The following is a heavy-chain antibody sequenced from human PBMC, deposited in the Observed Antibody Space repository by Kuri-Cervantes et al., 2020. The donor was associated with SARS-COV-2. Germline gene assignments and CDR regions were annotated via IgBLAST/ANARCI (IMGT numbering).Heavy chain of an antibody. V-gene: IGHV3-73*01. CDR3: TSGYSSSWPYYYYYYMDV. Sequence: GESLKISCEVSGFLFSASAIHWVRQATGKGLEWVGRVRGKANNYATAYAASVKGRFTISRDDSKNMAYLQMNSLKTEDTAVYYCTSGYSSSWPYYYYYYMDVWGKGTTVTVSS. J-gene: IGHJ6*03. D-gene: IGHD6-13*01. CDR2: VRGKANNYAT. CDR1: GFLFSASA.